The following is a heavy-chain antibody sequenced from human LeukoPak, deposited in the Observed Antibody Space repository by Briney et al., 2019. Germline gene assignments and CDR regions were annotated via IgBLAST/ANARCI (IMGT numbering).Heavy chain of an antibody. J-gene: IGHJ6*02. Sequence: GXLRLSCAASGFTFSTCTMNWVRQAPGKGLEWVSYISSSGNYVDYADSVRGRFTISRDNAKNSLFLQMNSLRAEDTAVYYCAGEFSNSPASMDVWGQGTTXXLSS. CDR2: ISSSGNYV. V-gene: IGHV3-21*01. D-gene: IGHD3-3*01. CDR1: GFTFSTCT. CDR3: AGEFSNSPASMDV.